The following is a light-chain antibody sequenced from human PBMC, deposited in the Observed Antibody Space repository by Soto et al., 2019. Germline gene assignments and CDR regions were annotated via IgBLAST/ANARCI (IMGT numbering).Light chain of an antibody. V-gene: IGKV3-20*01. J-gene: IGKJ2*01. CDR1: QSVSSNY. CDR3: QQFGSSTLYT. CDR2: GAS. Sequence: EIVLPQSPGTLSLSPGERVTLSCRASQSVSSNYLAWYQQKPGQAPRLLIYGASSRATGIPDRFSGSGSGTDFTLTLSRLEPEDFAVYYCQQFGSSTLYTFGQGTKREIK.